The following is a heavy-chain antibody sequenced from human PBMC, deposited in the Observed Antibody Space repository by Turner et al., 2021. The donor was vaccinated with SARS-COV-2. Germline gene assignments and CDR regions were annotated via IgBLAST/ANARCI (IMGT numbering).Heavy chain of an antibody. Sequence: EVQLVESGGGLLQPGWSLRLPCAASGFTFDEYAMHWVRQAPGKGLEWVAGISGNSGNIGYADSVKGRFTIARDNAKNSLSLHMSSLRADDTALYYCARTRTAGELNAMDVWGQGTTVTVSS. CDR2: ISGNSGNI. J-gene: IGHJ6*02. CDR1: GFTFDEYA. CDR3: ARTRTAGELNAMDV. V-gene: IGHV3-9*01. D-gene: IGHD1-7*01.